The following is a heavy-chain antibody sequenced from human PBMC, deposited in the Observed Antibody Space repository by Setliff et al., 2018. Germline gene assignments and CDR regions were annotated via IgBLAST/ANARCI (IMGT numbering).Heavy chain of an antibody. V-gene: IGHV1-2*04. J-gene: IGHJ4*02. CDR2: INPNSGGT. D-gene: IGHD2-15*01. Sequence: ASVKVSCKASGYTFTGYYMHWVRQAPGQGLEWMGRINPNSGGTNYAQKFQGWVTMTRDTSISTAYMELSRLRSDDTAVYYCARLHCSGSSCYYDYWGQGTLVTVSS. CDR3: ARLHCSGSSCYYDY. CDR1: GYTFTGYY.